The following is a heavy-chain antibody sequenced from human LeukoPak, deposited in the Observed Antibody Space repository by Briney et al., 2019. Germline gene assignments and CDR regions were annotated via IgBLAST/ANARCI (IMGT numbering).Heavy chain of an antibody. V-gene: IGHV3-33*01. CDR1: GFTFSAYG. J-gene: IGHJ4*02. CDR2: MWYDGSDK. Sequence: PGGSLRLSCAASGFTFSAYGMHWVRQAPGKGLEWVALMWYDGSDKYYADSVKGRFTISRDNSKNTLYLQMSSLRTEDTAVYYCARAPSGVRGVPDYWGQGTLVTVSS. D-gene: IGHD3-10*01. CDR3: ARAPSGVRGVPDY.